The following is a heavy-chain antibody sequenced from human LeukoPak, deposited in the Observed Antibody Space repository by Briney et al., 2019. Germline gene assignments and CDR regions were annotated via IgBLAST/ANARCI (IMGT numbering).Heavy chain of an antibody. CDR2: IVVGSGNT. D-gene: IGHD6-19*01. V-gene: IGHV1-58*02. CDR1: GFTFTSSA. Sequence: SVKVSCKASGFTFTSSAMQWVRQARGQRLEWIGWIVVGSGNTNYAQKFQERVTITRDMSTSTAYMELSSLRAEDTAVYYCAKDSNAYSSGWYFYWGQGTLVTVSS. CDR3: AKDSNAYSSGWYFY. J-gene: IGHJ4*02.